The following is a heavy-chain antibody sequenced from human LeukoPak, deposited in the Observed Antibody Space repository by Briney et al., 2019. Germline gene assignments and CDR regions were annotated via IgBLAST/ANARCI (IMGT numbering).Heavy chain of an antibody. V-gene: IGHV4-39*07. J-gene: IGHJ6*03. CDR3: TRGSIAYYYMDV. D-gene: IGHD3-22*01. CDR2: VYYSGST. CDR1: GGSISSSSYY. Sequence: SETLSLTCTVSGGSISSSSYYWGWIRQPPGRGLEWIGSVYYSGSTYYNPSLKTRVTISVDTSKNQFSLKLSSVTAADTAVYYCTRGSIAYYYMDVWGKGTTVTISS.